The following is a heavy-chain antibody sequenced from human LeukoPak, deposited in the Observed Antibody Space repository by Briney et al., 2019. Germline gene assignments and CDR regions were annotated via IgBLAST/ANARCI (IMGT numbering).Heavy chain of an antibody. V-gene: IGHV1-69*04. J-gene: IGHJ3*02. CDR3: ARTKYSSSWSVDAFDI. CDR1: GRTISSYA. CDR2: IIPILGIA. D-gene: IGHD6-13*01. Sequence: ASVKVSCKASGRTISSYAISWVLQAPGQGLEWRGRIIPILGIANYAQKVQGRGTITADKSTSTAYMELSSLRSEDKAVDYCARTKYSSSWSVDAFDIWGQGTMVTVSS.